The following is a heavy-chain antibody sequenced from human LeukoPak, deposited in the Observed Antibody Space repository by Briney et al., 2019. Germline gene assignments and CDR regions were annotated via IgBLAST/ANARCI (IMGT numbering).Heavy chain of an antibody. Sequence: SETLSLTCAVYGGSFSGYYWSWIRQPPGKGLEWIGEINHSGRTNYNPSLKSRVTMSVDTSKNQFSLKLSSVTAADTAVYYCARLRYWGYYFDYWGQGTLVTVSS. CDR2: INHSGRT. CDR1: GGSFSGYY. D-gene: IGHD2-15*01. CDR3: ARLRYWGYYFDY. J-gene: IGHJ4*02. V-gene: IGHV4-34*01.